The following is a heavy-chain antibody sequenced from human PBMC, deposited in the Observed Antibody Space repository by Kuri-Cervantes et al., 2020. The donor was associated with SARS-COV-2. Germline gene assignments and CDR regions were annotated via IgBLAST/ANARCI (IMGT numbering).Heavy chain of an antibody. CDR2: VKQDGSEN. Sequence: GGSLRLSCAVSGFTFSTNWMTWVRQAPGKGLERVASVKQDGSENYYVDSVKGRFTISRDNAKNSLYLQMNSLRAEDTAVYYCASRRGYYHDISGYYYFDYWGQGTLVTVSS. CDR3: ASRRGYYHDISGYYYFDY. J-gene: IGHJ4*02. CDR1: GFTFSTNW. V-gene: IGHV3-7*01. D-gene: IGHD3-22*01.